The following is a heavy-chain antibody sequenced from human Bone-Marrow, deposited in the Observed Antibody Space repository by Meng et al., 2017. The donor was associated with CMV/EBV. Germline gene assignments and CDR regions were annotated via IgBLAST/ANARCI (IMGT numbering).Heavy chain of an antibody. CDR3: ARWSSRNNDY. CDR2: ISYDGSNK. D-gene: IGHD6-13*01. V-gene: IGHV3-30*04. J-gene: IGHJ4*02. Sequence: GESLKISCAASGFTFSSYAMHWVRQAPGKGLEWVAVISYDGSNKYYADSVKGRFTTSRDNSKNTLYLQMNSLRAEDTAVYYCARWSSRNNDYWGQGTLVTVSS. CDR1: GFTFSSYA.